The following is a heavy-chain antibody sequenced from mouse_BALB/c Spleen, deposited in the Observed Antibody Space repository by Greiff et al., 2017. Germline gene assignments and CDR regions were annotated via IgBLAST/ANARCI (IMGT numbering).Heavy chain of an antibody. D-gene: IGHD2-14*01. CDR2: INSNGGST. J-gene: IGHJ1*01. CDR3: ARHRYDGYFDV. CDR1: GFTFSSYY. V-gene: IGHV5-6-2*01. Sequence: EVKLMESGGGLVKPGGSLKLSCAASGFTFSSYYMSWVRQTPEKRLELVAAINSNGGSTYYPDTVKGRFTISRDNAKNTLYLQMSSLKSEDTALYYCARHRYDGYFDVWGAGTTVTVSS.